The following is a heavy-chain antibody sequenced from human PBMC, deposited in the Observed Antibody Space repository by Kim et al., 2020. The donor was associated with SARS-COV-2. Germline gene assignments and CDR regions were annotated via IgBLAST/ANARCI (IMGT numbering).Heavy chain of an antibody. J-gene: IGHJ4*02. CDR1: GFTVNTNY. CDR2: IYSDGST. CDR3: ARDPSAGGD. D-gene: IGHD3-10*01. V-gene: IGHV3-53*01. Sequence: GGSLRLSCAASGFTVNTNYMSWVRQAPGKGLEWVSIIYSDGSTYYADSVKGRFTISRDKSKNTLYLQMNSLRAEDAAVYYCARDPSAGGDWGQGILVTVSS.